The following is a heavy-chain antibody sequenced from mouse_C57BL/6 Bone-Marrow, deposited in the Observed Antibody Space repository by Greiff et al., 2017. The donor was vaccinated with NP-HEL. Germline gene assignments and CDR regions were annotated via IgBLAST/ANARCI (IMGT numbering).Heavy chain of an antibody. CDR1: GFNIKDDY. D-gene: IGHD1-1*01. V-gene: IGHV14-4*01. CDR2: IDPENGDT. Sequence: EVQLQQSGAELVRPGASVKLSCTASGFNIKDDYMPWVKQRPEQGLEWIGWIDPENGDTEYASKFQGKATITADTSSNTAYLQLSSLTSEDTAVYYCTLITTVVAGDYWGQGTTLTVSS. J-gene: IGHJ2*01. CDR3: TLITTVVAGDY.